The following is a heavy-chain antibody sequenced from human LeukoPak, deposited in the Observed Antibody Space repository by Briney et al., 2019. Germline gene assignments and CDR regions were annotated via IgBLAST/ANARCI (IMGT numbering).Heavy chain of an antibody. V-gene: IGHV3-53*01. D-gene: IGHD3-3*02. CDR3: ASLARDY. Sequence: GGSLRLSCAASGSIVSTNYMTWVRQAPGKGLEWVSVIHNGGSTYYADSVKGRFTLSIDNSKNTLYLQMNSLRVEDTAVYYCASLARDYWGPGTLVTVSS. CDR1: GSIVSTNY. J-gene: IGHJ4*02. CDR2: IHNGGST.